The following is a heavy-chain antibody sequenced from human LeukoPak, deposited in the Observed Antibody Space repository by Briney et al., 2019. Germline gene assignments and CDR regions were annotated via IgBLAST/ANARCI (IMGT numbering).Heavy chain of an antibody. V-gene: IGHV4-59*01. J-gene: IGHJ5*02. CDR1: GVSISNYY. CDR2: IYYDGST. CDR3: ARGGASSKFFVA. Sequence: PSETLSLTCSVSGVSISNYYWSWIRQPPGKGLEWIAFIYYDGSTNYNPSLKSRATISVDTSKNQYPLNLSSVTPADTAVYYCARGGASSKFFVAWGQGTLVTVSS. D-gene: IGHD6-6*01.